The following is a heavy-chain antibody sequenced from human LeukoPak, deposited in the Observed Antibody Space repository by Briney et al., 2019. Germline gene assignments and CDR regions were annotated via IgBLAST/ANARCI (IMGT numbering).Heavy chain of an antibody. CDR1: GGSISSSSYY. CDR3: ARLHYGGNYGYYYYYMDV. V-gene: IGHV4-39*01. D-gene: IGHD4-23*01. J-gene: IGHJ6*03. Sequence: PSETLSLTCTVSGGSISSSSYYWGWIRQPPGKGLEWVGSIYHSGSTYYNPSLKSRVTIAVDTSKNQFSLKLSSVTAADTAVYYCARLHYGGNYGYYYYYMDVWGKGTTVTISS. CDR2: IYHSGST.